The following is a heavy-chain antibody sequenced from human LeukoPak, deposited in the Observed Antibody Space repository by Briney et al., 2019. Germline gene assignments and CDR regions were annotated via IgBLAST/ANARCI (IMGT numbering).Heavy chain of an antibody. J-gene: IGHJ5*02. Sequence: SETLSLTCTVSGYSISSGYYWSWIRQPPGKGLEWIGYIYYSGSTNYNPSLKSRVTISVDTSKNQFSLKLSSVTAADTAVYYCARRGYSSSSWSSFWFDPWGQGTLVTVSS. CDR3: ARRGYSSSSWSSFWFDP. CDR1: GYSISSGYY. CDR2: IYYSGST. D-gene: IGHD6-13*01. V-gene: IGHV4-61*01.